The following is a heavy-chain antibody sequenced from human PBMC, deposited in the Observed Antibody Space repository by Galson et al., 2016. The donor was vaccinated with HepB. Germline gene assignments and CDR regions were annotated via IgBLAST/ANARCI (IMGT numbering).Heavy chain of an antibody. CDR1: GFTFGDYG. CDR2: ISGGAENT. D-gene: IGHD2-2*01. J-gene: IGHJ6*03. Sequence: SLRLSCAASGFTFGDYGMSWVRQPPGRGLEWVSTISGGAENTHYADSVKGRFTVSRDNSRNTMYVQMNSLRAEDTAIYYCVKGCSKDYYHMDVWGRGTTVTVSS. CDR3: VKGCSKDYYHMDV. V-gene: IGHV3-23*01.